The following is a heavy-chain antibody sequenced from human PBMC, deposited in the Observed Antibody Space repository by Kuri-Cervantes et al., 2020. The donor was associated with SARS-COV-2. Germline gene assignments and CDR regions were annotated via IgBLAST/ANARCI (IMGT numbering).Heavy chain of an antibody. CDR2: IKQDGSEK. J-gene: IGHJ2*01. V-gene: IGHV3-7*04. CDR1: GFTFSNYW. D-gene: IGHD3-22*01. Sequence: LSLTCAASGFTFSNYWMSWVRQSPGKGLEWVANIKQDGSEKYYVDSVKGRFIISRGNAKNSLYLQMNSLRAEDTAVYYCARDLDGYYYARSGYYFGRAPPKHWHFDLWGRGTLVTVSS. CDR3: ARDLDGYYYARSGYYFGRAPPKHWHFDL.